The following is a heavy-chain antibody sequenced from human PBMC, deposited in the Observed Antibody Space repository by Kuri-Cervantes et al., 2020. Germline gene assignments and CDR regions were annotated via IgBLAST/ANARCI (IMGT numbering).Heavy chain of an antibody. Sequence: ASVKVSCKASGYTFTSYYIHWVRQAPGQGLEWMGIINPSGGSTSYAQKFQGRVTMTRDTSTSTVYMELSSLRSEDTAVYYCASEFPSSDSSGYGLGYWGQGTLVTVSS. CDR1: GYTFTSYY. CDR2: INPSGGST. J-gene: IGHJ4*02. V-gene: IGHV1-46*01. D-gene: IGHD3-22*01. CDR3: ASEFPSSDSSGYGLGY.